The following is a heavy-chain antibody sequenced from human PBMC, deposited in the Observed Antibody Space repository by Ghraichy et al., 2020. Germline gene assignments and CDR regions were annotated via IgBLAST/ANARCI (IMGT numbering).Heavy chain of an antibody. Sequence: SETLSLTCTVSGGSISSYYWSWIRQPPGKGLEWIGYIYYSGSTNYNPSLKSRVTISVDTSKNQFSLKLSSVTAADTAVYYCARDNPPGSAWDWLAPSYDGMDVCGQGTTVTVSS. D-gene: IGHD3/OR15-3a*01. J-gene: IGHJ6*02. CDR1: GGSISSYY. CDR3: ARDNPPGSAWDWLAPSYDGMDV. CDR2: IYYSGST. V-gene: IGHV4-59*12.